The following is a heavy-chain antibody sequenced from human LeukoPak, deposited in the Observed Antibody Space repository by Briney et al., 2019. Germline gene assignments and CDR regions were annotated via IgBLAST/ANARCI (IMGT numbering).Heavy chain of an antibody. CDR3: ARAIHHSSSCPGGY. CDR2: ISSSSSYI. CDR1: GFTFSSYA. Sequence: PGGSLRLSCAASGFTFSSYAMSWVRQAPGKGLEWVSSISSSSSYIYYADSVKGRFTISRDNAKNSLYLQMNSLRAEDTAVYYCARAIHHSSSCPGGYWGQGTLVTVSS. V-gene: IGHV3-21*01. J-gene: IGHJ4*02. D-gene: IGHD6-13*01.